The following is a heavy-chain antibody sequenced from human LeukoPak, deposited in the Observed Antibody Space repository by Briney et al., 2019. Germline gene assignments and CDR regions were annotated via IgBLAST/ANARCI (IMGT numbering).Heavy chain of an antibody. CDR1: GFTFSDYY. CDR2: ISSSGSTI. V-gene: IGHV3-11*01. CDR3: AKPTTVTTIDSFDY. D-gene: IGHD4-17*01. J-gene: IGHJ4*02. Sequence: KPGGSLRLSCAASGFTFSDYYMSWIRQAPGKGLEWVSYISSSGSTIYYADSVKGRFTISRDNAKNSLYLQMNSLRAEDTAVYYCAKPTTVTTIDSFDYWGQGTLVTVSS.